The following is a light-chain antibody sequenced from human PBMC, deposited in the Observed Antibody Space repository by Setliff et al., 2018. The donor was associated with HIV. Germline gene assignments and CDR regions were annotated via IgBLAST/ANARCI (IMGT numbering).Light chain of an antibody. V-gene: IGLV2-14*03. CDR2: NVN. CDR3: TSYTTSSSPYV. CDR1: RSDVGGYDY. Sequence: PASVSGSPGQSITISCTGTRSDVGGYDYVSWYQHHPGKAPKLIIYNVNKRPSGVSNRLSGSKSGNTAPLTISGLQAEDEADYYCTSYTTSSSPYVFGTGTKVTVL. J-gene: IGLJ1*01.